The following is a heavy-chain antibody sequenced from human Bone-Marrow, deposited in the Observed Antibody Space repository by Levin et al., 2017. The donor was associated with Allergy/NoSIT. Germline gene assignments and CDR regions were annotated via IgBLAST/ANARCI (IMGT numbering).Heavy chain of an antibody. CDR3: ARGYYDGSGYRRLNP. J-gene: IGHJ5*02. CDR1: GGSISNYY. Sequence: GSLRLSCTVSGGSISNYYWSWIRQPPGKGLEWIAYIYYIGSTDYNPSLRSRVTISVDTSKNQFSLRLTSVTAVDTAVYYCARGYYDGSGYRRLNPWGQGTLVTVSS. CDR2: IYYIGST. D-gene: IGHD3-22*01. V-gene: IGHV4-59*01.